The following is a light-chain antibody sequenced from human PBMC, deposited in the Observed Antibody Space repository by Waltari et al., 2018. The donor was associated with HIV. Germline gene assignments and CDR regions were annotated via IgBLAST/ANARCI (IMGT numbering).Light chain of an antibody. CDR3: QQYVSSPWT. CDR2: DAS. Sequence: EVVLTQSPGTLSSSPGERATLSCRASQSLSNSYLAWYQQKPGQAPRLLIYDASSRATGIPDKFSGSGSGTDFTLTISKLEPEDFAVYYCQQYVSSPWTFGQGTKVEIK. CDR1: QSLSNSY. V-gene: IGKV3-20*01. J-gene: IGKJ1*01.